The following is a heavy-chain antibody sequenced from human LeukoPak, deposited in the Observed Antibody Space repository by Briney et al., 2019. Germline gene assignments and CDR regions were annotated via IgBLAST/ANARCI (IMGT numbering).Heavy chain of an antibody. V-gene: IGHV4-59*01. J-gene: IGHJ3*02. CDR1: GGSISSYY. Sequence: SETLSLTRAVSGGSISSYYWSWIRQPPGKGLEWIGYIYYSGSTNYNPSLKSRVTISVDTSKNQFSLKLSSVTAADTAVYYCARVPRLYAFDIWGQGTMVTVSS. CDR3: ARVPRLYAFDI. CDR2: IYYSGST.